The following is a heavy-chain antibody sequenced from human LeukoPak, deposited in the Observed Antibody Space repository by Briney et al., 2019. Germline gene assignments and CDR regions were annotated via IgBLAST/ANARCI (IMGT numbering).Heavy chain of an antibody. CDR3: ARSGYYYDSSGYYYDAFDI. J-gene: IGHJ3*02. CDR2: ISYDGSNK. Sequence: GGSLRLSCAASGFTFSSYAMHWVRQAPGKGLEWVAVISYDGSNKYYADSMKGRFTISRDNSKNTLYLQMNSLRAEDTAVYYCARSGYYYDSSGYYYDAFDIWGQGTMVTVSS. D-gene: IGHD3-22*01. V-gene: IGHV3-30*04. CDR1: GFTFSSYA.